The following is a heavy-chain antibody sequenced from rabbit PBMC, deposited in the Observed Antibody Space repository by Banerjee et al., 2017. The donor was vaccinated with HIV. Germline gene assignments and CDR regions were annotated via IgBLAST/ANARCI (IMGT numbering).Heavy chain of an antibody. Sequence: QSLEESGGDLVKPEGSLTLTCTASGFSFSSSYYMCWVRQAPGKGLEWIGCIDTGSSGTTAYASWAKGRFTISKTSSTTVTLQMTSLTAADTATYFCAREEYVGYGYANLWGQGTLVTVS. D-gene: IGHD6-1*01. CDR1: GFSFSSSYY. V-gene: IGHV1S40*01. J-gene: IGHJ4*01. CDR2: IDTGSSGTT. CDR3: AREEYVGYGYANL.